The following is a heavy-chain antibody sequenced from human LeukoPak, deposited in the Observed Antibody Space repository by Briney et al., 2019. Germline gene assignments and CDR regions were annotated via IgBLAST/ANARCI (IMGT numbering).Heavy chain of an antibody. D-gene: IGHD3-3*01. CDR3: ARFSAHGEYYFDY. CDR1: GYTFTGYY. J-gene: IGHJ4*02. CDR2: INPNSGGT. Sequence: GASVKVSCKASGYTFTGYYMHWVRQAPGQGLEWMEWINPNSGGTNYAQKFQGRVTMTRDTSISTAYMELSRLRSDDTAVYYCARFSAHGEYYFDYWGQGTLVAVSS. V-gene: IGHV1-2*02.